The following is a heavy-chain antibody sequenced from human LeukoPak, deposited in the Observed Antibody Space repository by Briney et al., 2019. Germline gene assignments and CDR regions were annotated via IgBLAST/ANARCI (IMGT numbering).Heavy chain of an antibody. Sequence: GGSLRLSCAASGFTFSNAWMNWVRQAPGKGLEWVGRIKSKTDGGTTDYAVPVKGRFTISRDNSKNTLYLQMNSLRAEDTAVYYCANLAQAAFSYWGQGTLVTVSS. D-gene: IGHD2-15*01. CDR1: GFTFSNAW. CDR2: IKSKTDGGTT. CDR3: ANLAQAAFSY. V-gene: IGHV3-15*01. J-gene: IGHJ4*02.